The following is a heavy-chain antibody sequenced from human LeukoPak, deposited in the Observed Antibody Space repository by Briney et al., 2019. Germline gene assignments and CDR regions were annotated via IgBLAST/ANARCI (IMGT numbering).Heavy chain of an antibody. CDR3: ARERGIAAAGEYYFDY. D-gene: IGHD6-13*01. Sequence: SVKVSCKASGYTFTSYYMHWVRQAPGQGLEWMGGIIPIFGTANYAQKFQGRVTITTDESTSTAYMELSSLRSEDTAVYYCARERGIAAAGEYYFDYWGQGTLVTVSS. V-gene: IGHV1-69*05. CDR1: GYTFTSYY. J-gene: IGHJ4*02. CDR2: IIPIFGTA.